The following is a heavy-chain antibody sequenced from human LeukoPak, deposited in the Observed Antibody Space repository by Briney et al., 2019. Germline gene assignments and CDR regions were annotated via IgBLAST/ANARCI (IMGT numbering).Heavy chain of an antibody. Sequence: GRSLRLSCAASGFTFDDYAMHWVRQAPGKGLEWVSGISWNSGSIGYADSVKGRFTISRDKAKNSLYLQMNSLRAEDTALYYCAKGASGSGWDNWFDPWGQGTLVTVSS. J-gene: IGHJ5*02. V-gene: IGHV3-9*01. CDR2: ISWNSGSI. CDR3: AKGASGSGWDNWFDP. D-gene: IGHD6-19*01. CDR1: GFTFDDYA.